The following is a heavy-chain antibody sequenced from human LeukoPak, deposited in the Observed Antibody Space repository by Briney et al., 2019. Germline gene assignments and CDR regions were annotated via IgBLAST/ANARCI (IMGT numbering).Heavy chain of an antibody. CDR1: GGSISSGSYY. D-gene: IGHD3-3*01. J-gene: IGHJ5*02. Sequence: SETLSLTCTVSGGSISSGSYYWSWIRQPAGKGLEWIGRIYTSGSTNYNPSLKSRVTISVDTSKNQFSRKLSSVTAADTAVYYCARGQLRFLEWLSFNWFDPWGQGTLVTVSS. V-gene: IGHV4-61*02. CDR2: IYTSGST. CDR3: ARGQLRFLEWLSFNWFDP.